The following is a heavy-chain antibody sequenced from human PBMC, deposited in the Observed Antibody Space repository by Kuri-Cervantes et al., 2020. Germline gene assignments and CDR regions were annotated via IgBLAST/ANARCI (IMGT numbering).Heavy chain of an antibody. CDR2: IKQDGSEK. J-gene: IGHJ4*02. Sequence: GGSLRLSCAASGFTFSSYWMSWVRQAPGKGLEWVANIKQDGSEKYYVDSVKGRFTIPRDNAKNSLFLQMNSLRADDTAVHYCARDERRRDGQISDYWGQGTLVTVSS. D-gene: IGHD5-24*01. CDR1: GFTFSSYW. V-gene: IGHV3-7*01. CDR3: ARDERRRDGQISDY.